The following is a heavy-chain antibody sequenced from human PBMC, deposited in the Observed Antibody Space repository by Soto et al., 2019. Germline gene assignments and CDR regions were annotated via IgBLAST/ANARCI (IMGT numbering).Heavy chain of an antibody. CDR1: GGSISSGEYY. CDR2: ISYSGST. V-gene: IGHV4-30-4*01. CDR3: ARQNSRPVLSHFLVAGTYFYY. D-gene: IGHD6-19*01. Sequence: SETLSLTCTVSGGSISSGEYYWTWIRQPPGKGLEWIGYISYSGSTHYSASLKSRVSITVGTSKNQFSLRLSSVTAADTAVYYCARQNSRPVLSHFLVAGTYFYYWGQGIRVTVSS. J-gene: IGHJ4*02.